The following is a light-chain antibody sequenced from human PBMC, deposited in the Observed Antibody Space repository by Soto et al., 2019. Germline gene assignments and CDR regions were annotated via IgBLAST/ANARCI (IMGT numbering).Light chain of an antibody. J-gene: IGKJ5*01. Sequence: EIVLTQSPATLSLSPGERATLSCRASQSVSSYLAWYQQKPGQAPRLLIYDASNRATGIPARFSGSGSGKDFTLTISSLEPEDFSFYYCQQRSNWPPITFGQGTRLEIK. CDR2: DAS. V-gene: IGKV3-11*01. CDR1: QSVSSY. CDR3: QQRSNWPPIT.